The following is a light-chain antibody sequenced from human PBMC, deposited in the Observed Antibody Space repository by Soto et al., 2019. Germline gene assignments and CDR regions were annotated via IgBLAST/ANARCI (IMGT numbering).Light chain of an antibody. CDR2: GAS. CDR3: QQYNNWPQT. J-gene: IGKJ1*01. V-gene: IGKV3-15*01. CDR1: QGVSSY. Sequence: DIVMPQSPATLSVSPGDRATLSCRASQGVSSYLAWYQQKPGQAPRLLIYGASTRATGIPARFSGSGSGTEFTLTISSLQSEDFAVYYCQQYNNWPQTFGQGTKVDIK.